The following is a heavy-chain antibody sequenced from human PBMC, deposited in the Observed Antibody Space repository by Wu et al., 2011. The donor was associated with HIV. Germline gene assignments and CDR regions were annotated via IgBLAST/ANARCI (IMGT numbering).Heavy chain of an antibody. D-gene: IGHD3-22*01. Sequence: QVQLVQSGAEVKKPGASVKVSCTASGYSFTSYGISWVRQIPGQGLEWMGWISVHDGNTNYAQRIQDRVAIVADTSTNIVYMELRSLTSDDTAIYYCVRDQTPYFYDSSGYLDXLDIWAKGHRSLSRQ. CDR2: ISVHDGNT. J-gene: IGHJ3*02. CDR3: VRDQTPYFYDSSGYLDXLDI. V-gene: IGHV1-18*01. CDR1: GYSFTSYG.